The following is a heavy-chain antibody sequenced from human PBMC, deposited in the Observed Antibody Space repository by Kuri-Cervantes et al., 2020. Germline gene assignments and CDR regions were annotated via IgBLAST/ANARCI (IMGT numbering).Heavy chain of an antibody. J-gene: IGHJ4*02. V-gene: IGHV3-23*01. CDR3: ARDLGSSKYSSSWPLGY. CDR2: ISGSGGST. Sequence: GESLKISCAASGFTFSSYAMSWVRQAPGKGLEWVSAISGSGGSTYYADSVKGRFTISRDDADNSLYLQMNSLRVDDTAVYYCARDLGSSKYSSSWPLGYWGQGTLVTVSS. CDR1: GFTFSSYA. D-gene: IGHD6-13*01.